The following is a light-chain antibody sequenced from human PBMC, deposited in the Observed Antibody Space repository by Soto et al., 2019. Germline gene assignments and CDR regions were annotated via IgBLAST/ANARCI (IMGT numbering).Light chain of an antibody. CDR1: QGISSY. CDR3: QQLNSYPRT. V-gene: IGKV1-9*01. CDR2: AAS. Sequence: DIQLTQSPSFLSASVGDRVTITCRASQGISSYLAWYQQKPGKAPKLLIYAASTLQSGVPSRFSGSGSVTEFTLTISILQPEDFATYYCQQLNSYPRTFGGWTKVEIK. J-gene: IGKJ4*01.